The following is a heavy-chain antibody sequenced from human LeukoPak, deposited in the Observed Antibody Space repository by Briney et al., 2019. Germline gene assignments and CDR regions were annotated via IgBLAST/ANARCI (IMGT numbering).Heavy chain of an antibody. CDR3: ARAGEQWLWYFDY. V-gene: IGHV4-4*07. J-gene: IGHJ4*02. D-gene: IGHD3-22*01. CDR2: IYTSGST. Sequence: PSETLSLTCTVSGGSISSYYWSWLRQPAGKGLEWIGRIYTSGSTKYNPSLKSRVTMSVDTSKIQFSLKLSSVTAADTAVYYCARAGEQWLWYFDYWGQGTLVTVSS. CDR1: GGSISSYY.